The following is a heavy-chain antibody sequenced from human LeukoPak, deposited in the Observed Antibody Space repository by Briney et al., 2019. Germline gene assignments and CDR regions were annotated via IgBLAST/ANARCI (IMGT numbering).Heavy chain of an antibody. Sequence: SVKVSCKASGGTFSSYAISWVRQAPGQGLEWMGGVIPIFGTANYAQKFQGRVTITADESTSTAYMELSSLRSEDTAVYYCATRAVADDSLFDYWGQGTLVTVSS. V-gene: IGHV1-69*01. D-gene: IGHD6-19*01. CDR3: ATRAVADDSLFDY. J-gene: IGHJ4*02. CDR2: VIPIFGTA. CDR1: GGTFSSYA.